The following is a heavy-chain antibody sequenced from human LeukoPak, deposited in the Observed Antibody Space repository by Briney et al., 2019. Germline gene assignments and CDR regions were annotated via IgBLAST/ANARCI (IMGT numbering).Heavy chain of an antibody. CDR1: GYSFTSYW. D-gene: IGHD4-23*01. Sequence: GESLKISCKGSGYSFTSYWIGWVRQMPGKCLEWMGIIYPGDSDTRYSPSFQGQVTISADKSISTAYLQWSSLEASDTAMYYCARHMVYGGNGDAFDIWGQGTMVTVSS. J-gene: IGHJ3*02. CDR3: ARHMVYGGNGDAFDI. CDR2: IYPGDSDT. V-gene: IGHV5-51*01.